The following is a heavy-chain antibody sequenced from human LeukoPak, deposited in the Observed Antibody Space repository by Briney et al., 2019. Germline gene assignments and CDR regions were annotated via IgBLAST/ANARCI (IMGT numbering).Heavy chain of an antibody. CDR1: GFTFSSYW. CDR3: ARARPTRWLQFRKNWFDP. V-gene: IGHV3-74*01. CDR2: IISDGSST. D-gene: IGHD5-24*01. Sequence: GGSLRLSCAASGFTFSSYWMHWVRQAPGKGLVWVSRIISDGSSTSYADSVKGRFTISRDNAKNTLYLQMNSLRAEDTAVYYCARARPTRWLQFRKNWFDPWGQGTLVTVSS. J-gene: IGHJ5*02.